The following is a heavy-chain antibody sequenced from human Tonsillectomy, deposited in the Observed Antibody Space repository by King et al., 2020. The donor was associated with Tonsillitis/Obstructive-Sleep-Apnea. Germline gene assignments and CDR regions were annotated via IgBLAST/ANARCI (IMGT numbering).Heavy chain of an antibody. CDR1: EFTFTSYA. Sequence: QLVQSGSELKKPGASVKISCKASEFTFTSYAMNWVRQAPGQGLEWMGWINTHTGNPTYAQGFTGRFVFSLDISVRTAYLQINSLKAEDTAVYYCAREGRFQTYYDFWSGSPDAFDIWGQGTMVTVSS. J-gene: IGHJ3*02. V-gene: IGHV7-4-1*02. CDR2: INTHTGNP. CDR3: AREGRFQTYYDFWSGSPDAFDI. D-gene: IGHD3-3*01.